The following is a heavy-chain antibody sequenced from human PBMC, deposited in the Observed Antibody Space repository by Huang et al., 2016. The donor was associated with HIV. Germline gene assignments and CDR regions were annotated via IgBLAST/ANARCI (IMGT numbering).Heavy chain of an antibody. Sequence: EEQLVESGGGLVQPGGSPRLSCAASEFSLSNYWMDWVRQAPGEGLVWVSDISSDGSSTRYADSVKGRFTISRDNAKNTLYLQMNSLRAEDTAVYYCARDGNWKKVELDSWGQGTLVTVSS. CDR1: EFSLSNYW. J-gene: IGHJ4*02. V-gene: IGHV3-74*01. D-gene: IGHD1-20*01. CDR3: ARDGNWKKVELDS. CDR2: ISSDGSST.